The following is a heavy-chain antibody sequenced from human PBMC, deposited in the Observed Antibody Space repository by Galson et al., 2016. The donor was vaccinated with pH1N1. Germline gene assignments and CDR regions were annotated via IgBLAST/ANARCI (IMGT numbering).Heavy chain of an antibody. J-gene: IGHJ6*02. Sequence: VKVSCKASGGTFSNSAISWVRQAPGQGLEWMGGISPIFGSINYAQRFQGRVTVSADIFTNTAYMELSRLGSEDTAIYYCATAGPLVREILYYSYAMDVWGQGTTVTVSS. D-gene: IGHD3-10*01. CDR1: GGTFSNSA. CDR3: ATAGPLVREILYYSYAMDV. CDR2: ISPIFGSI. V-gene: IGHV1-69*06.